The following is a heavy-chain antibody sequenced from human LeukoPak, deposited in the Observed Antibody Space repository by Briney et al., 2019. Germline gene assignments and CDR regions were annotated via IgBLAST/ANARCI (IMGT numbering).Heavy chain of an antibody. CDR1: GYTFTGNY. V-gene: IGHV1-2*02. J-gene: IGHJ4*02. Sequence: GASVKVSCKASGYTFTGNYMHWVRQAPGQGLEWMGWINPNSGGTNYAQKFQGRVTMTRDTSISTAYMELSRLRSDDTAVYYCARESIVGATTLDYWGQGTLVTVSS. CDR3: ARESIVGATTLDY. D-gene: IGHD1-26*01. CDR2: INPNSGGT.